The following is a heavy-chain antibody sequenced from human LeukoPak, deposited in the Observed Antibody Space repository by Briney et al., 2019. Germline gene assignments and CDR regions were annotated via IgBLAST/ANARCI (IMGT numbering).Heavy chain of an antibody. J-gene: IGHJ5*02. D-gene: IGHD6-19*01. V-gene: IGHV1-2*02. CDR2: INPNSGGT. CDR1: GYTFTGYY. CDR3: ARRYRSGSFFVWFDP. Sequence: ASVKVSCKASGYTFTGYYMHWVRQAPGQGLEWMGWINPNSGGTNYAQKFQGRVTMTRDTSISTAYLEVSSLRSQDTAVYYCARRYRSGSFFVWFDPWGQGTQVTVSA.